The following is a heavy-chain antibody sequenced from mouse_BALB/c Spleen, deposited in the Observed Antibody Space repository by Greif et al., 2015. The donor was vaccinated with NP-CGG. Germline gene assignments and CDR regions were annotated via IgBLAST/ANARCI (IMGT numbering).Heavy chain of an antibody. Sequence: VQLQQSGAELVKPGASVKLSCKASGYTFISYYMYWVKQRPAQGLEWIGEINPSNGGANLNEKFKSKATLTVDKSSSTAYMQLSSLTSEDSAVYFCTRGRRRDFDFWGQGTTLTVSS. D-gene: IGHD1-2*01. CDR1: GYTFISYY. J-gene: IGHJ2*01. CDR3: TRGRRRDFDF. V-gene: IGHV1S81*02. CDR2: INPSNGGA.